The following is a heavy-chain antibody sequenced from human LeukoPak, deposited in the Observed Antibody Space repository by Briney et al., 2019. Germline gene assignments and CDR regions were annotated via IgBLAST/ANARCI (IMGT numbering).Heavy chain of an antibody. CDR3: ARASDYGDYVGYFDY. CDR2: IIPIFGTA. Sequence: SVKVSCKASGGTFSSYAISWVRHAPGQGFEWLGRIIPIFGTANYAQKFQGRVTITTDESTSTAYMELSSLRSECTAVYYCARASDYGDYVGYFDYWGQGTLVTVSS. V-gene: IGHV1-69*05. CDR1: GGTFSSYA. J-gene: IGHJ4*02. D-gene: IGHD4-17*01.